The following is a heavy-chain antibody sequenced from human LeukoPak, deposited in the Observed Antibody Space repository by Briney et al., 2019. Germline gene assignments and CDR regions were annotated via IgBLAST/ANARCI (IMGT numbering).Heavy chain of an antibody. J-gene: IGHJ4*02. Sequence: PGESLRLSCAASGVTFDDYAMHWVRQAPGQGLEWVSLSSGDGGSTYYSDSVKGRFTISSDNSTNSLYLQMNSLRTEDPALYYCAKDIRYSYGYDYWGQGTLVPVSS. CDR3: AKDIRYSYGYDY. D-gene: IGHD5-18*01. CDR2: SSGDGGST. V-gene: IGHV3-43*02. CDR1: GVTFDDYA.